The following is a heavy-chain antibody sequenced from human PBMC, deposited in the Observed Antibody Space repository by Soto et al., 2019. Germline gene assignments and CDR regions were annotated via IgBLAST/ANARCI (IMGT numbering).Heavy chain of an antibody. D-gene: IGHD4-17*01. CDR2: ISGSGNNP. V-gene: IGHV3-23*01. J-gene: IGHJ4*02. CDR1: GFTFSSYA. CDR3: AKTASMTIRDGFDH. Sequence: EVQVLESGGGLVQPGGSLRLSCAASGFTFSSYAMSWVRQAPGQGLEWVSAISGSGNNPYYADSVKGRFTISRDNSKNTLYLQMTSLRAEDTALYYCAKTASMTIRDGFDHWGQGTLVTVSS.